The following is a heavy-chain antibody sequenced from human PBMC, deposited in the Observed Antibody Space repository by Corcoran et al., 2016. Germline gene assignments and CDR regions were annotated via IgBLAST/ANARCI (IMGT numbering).Heavy chain of an antibody. Sequence: EVQLVQSGAEVNKPGESLKISCNGSGYSFTSYWIGWVRQMPGKGLEWMGIIYLGDSDTRYSPSFHGQVTISADQSISTAYLQWSSLKASDTAMEYCERHRVAVAGNWFDRWGHGNLVTGSS. V-gene: IGHV5-51*01. J-gene: IGHJ5*02. CDR3: ERHRVAVAGNWFDR. CDR1: GYSFTSYW. CDR2: IYLGDSDT. D-gene: IGHD6-19*01.